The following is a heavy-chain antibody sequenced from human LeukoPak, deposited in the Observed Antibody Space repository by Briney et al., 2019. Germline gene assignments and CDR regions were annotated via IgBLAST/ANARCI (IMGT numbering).Heavy chain of an antibody. Sequence: AGGSLRLSCAASGFTFSSYAMSWVRQAPGKGLEWVSLISGSGGSTYYADSVKGRFTISRDNAKNSLYLQMNSLRAEDTAVYYCARSSMVRGEFDYWGQGTLVTVSS. D-gene: IGHD3-10*01. J-gene: IGHJ4*02. CDR1: GFTFSSYA. CDR2: ISGSGGST. CDR3: ARSSMVRGEFDY. V-gene: IGHV3-23*01.